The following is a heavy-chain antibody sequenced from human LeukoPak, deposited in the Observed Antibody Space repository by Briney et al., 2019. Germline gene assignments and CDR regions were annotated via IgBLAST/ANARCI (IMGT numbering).Heavy chain of an antibody. D-gene: IGHD2-15*01. V-gene: IGHV3-7*01. CDR3: ARLYCSGGSCYKGAGDY. CDR2: IKQDGSEK. J-gene: IGHJ4*02. Sequence: GGSLRLSCAASGFTFSSYWMSRVRQAPGKGLEWVANIKQDGSEKYYVDSVKGRFTISRDNAKNSLYLQMNSLRAEDTAVYYCARLYCSGGSCYKGAGDYWGQGILVTVSS. CDR1: GFTFSSYW.